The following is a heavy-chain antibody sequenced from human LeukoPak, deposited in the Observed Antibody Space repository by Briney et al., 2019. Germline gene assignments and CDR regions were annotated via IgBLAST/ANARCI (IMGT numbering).Heavy chain of an antibody. J-gene: IGHJ4*02. Sequence: ASVKVSCKASGYTFTGYYMHWVRQAPGQGLEGMGLINPNSGGTNYAQKFQGRVTMTRDTSISTAYMELSRLRSDDTAVYYAARDHETGWTAVDYWGQGTLVTVSS. CDR3: ARDHETGWTAVDY. CDR2: INPNSGGT. D-gene: IGHD1-14*01. V-gene: IGHV1-2*02. CDR1: GYTFTGYY.